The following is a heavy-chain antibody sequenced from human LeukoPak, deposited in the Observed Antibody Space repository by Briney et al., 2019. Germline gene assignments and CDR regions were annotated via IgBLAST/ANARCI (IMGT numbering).Heavy chain of an antibody. CDR2: INHSGST. D-gene: IGHD3-3*01. J-gene: IGHJ3*02. Sequence: SETLSLTCAVYGGSFSGYYWSWIRQPPGKGLEWIGEINHSGSTNYNPSLKSRVTISVDTSKNQFSLKLSSVTAADTAVYYCARLRTLHVLRFLEWLRETSRGPRAFDIWGQGTMVTVSS. CDR3: ARLRTLHVLRFLEWLRETSRGPRAFDI. CDR1: GGSFSGYY. V-gene: IGHV4-34*01.